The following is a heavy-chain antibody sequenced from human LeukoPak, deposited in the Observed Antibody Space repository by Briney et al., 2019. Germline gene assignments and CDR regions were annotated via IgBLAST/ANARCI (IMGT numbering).Heavy chain of an antibody. CDR3: ARGDYGDYVGLY. CDR2: MNPNSGNT. D-gene: IGHD4-17*01. Sequence: ASVKVSRKASGYTFTGYYMHWVRQAPGQGLEWMGWMNPNSGNTGYAQKFQGRVTITRNTSISTAYMELSSLRSEDTAVYYCARGDYGDYVGLYWGQGTLVTVSS. J-gene: IGHJ4*02. V-gene: IGHV1-8*03. CDR1: GYTFTGYY.